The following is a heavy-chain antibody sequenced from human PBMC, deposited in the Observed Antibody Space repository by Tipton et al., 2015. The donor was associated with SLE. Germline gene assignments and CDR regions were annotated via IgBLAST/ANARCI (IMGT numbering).Heavy chain of an antibody. D-gene: IGHD1-26*01. V-gene: IGHV4-61*02. Sequence: TLSLTCTVSGGSISSGSYYWSWIRQPAGKGLEWIGRIYTSGSTNYNPSLKSRVTISVDTSKNQFSLKLSSVTAADTAVYYCARDSIYSGSDYWGQGTLVTASS. CDR1: GGSISSGSYY. J-gene: IGHJ4*02. CDR2: IYTSGST. CDR3: ARDSIYSGSDY.